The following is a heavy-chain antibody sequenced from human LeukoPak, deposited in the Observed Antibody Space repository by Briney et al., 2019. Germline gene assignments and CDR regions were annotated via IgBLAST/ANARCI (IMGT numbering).Heavy chain of an antibody. CDR3: ARDPDSSSGMDV. Sequence: GGSLRLSCAASGFTVSSNYMSWVRQAPGKGLEWVSVIYSGGSTYYADSVKGRFTISRDNSKNTLYLQINSLRAEDTAVYYCARDPDSSSGMDVWGQGTTVTVSS. V-gene: IGHV3-66*02. CDR1: GFTVSSNY. D-gene: IGHD1-14*01. J-gene: IGHJ6*02. CDR2: IYSGGST.